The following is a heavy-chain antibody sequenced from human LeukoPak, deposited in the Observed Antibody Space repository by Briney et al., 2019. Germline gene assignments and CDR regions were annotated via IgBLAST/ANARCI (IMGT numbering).Heavy chain of an antibody. Sequence: GGSLRLSCVASGFTFSDYYMSWIRQAPGKGLEWVSYISSSGSTIYYADSVKGRFTISRDNAKNSLYLQMNSLRAEDTAVYYCARDPDYYDSSGSGYWGQGTLVTVSS. CDR3: ARDPDYYDSSGSGY. CDR2: ISSSGSTI. V-gene: IGHV3-11*01. D-gene: IGHD3-22*01. CDR1: GFTFSDYY. J-gene: IGHJ4*02.